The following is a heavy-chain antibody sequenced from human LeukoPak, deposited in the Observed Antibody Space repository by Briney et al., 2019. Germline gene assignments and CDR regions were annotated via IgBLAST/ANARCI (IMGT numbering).Heavy chain of an antibody. CDR1: GGSFSDYN. J-gene: IGHJ6*03. V-gene: IGHV4-34*01. D-gene: IGHD6-6*01. CDR2: INHSGSA. Sequence: SETLSLTCAVSGGSFSDYNWSWIRQPPGKGLEWIGKINHSGSANYNPSLKSRVTISVDTSKNQFSLKLSSVTAADTAVYYCARAARVAARPGYYYYMDVWGKGTTVTVSS. CDR3: ARAARVAARPGYYYYMDV.